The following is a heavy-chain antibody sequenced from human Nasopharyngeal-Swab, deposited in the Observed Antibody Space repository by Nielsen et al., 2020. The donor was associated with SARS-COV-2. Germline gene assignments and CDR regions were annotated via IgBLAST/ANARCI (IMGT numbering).Heavy chain of an antibody. D-gene: IGHD3-22*01. CDR2: ISSSGSTI. CDR1: GFTFSSYE. J-gene: IGHJ3*02. CDR3: AREGENDSSGYFSDAFDI. Sequence: GASLKISCAASGFTFSSYEMNWVSQAPGKGLEWVSYISSSGSTIYYADSVKGRFTISRDNAKNSLYLQMNSLRAEDTAVYYCAREGENDSSGYFSDAFDIWGQGTMVTVSS. V-gene: IGHV3-48*03.